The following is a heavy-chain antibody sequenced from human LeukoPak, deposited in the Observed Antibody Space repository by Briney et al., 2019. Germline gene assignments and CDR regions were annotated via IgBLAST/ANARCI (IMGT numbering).Heavy chain of an antibody. Sequence: SQTLSLTCAISGDSVSSNSAAWNWIRQSPSRGLEWLGRTYYRSKWHNEYAVSVQSRITINPDTSKNQFSLQLNSVTPEDTAVYYCARVHFERRIFDYWGPGTLVTVSS. CDR1: GDSVSSNSAA. CDR2: TYYRSKWHN. J-gene: IGHJ4*02. D-gene: IGHD1-1*01. V-gene: IGHV6-1*01. CDR3: ARVHFERRIFDY.